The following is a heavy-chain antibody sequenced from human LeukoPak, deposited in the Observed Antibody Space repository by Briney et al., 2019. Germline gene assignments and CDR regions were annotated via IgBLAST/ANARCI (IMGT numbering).Heavy chain of an antibody. CDR1: GYTFTSYG. D-gene: IGHD3-22*01. V-gene: IGHV1-18*01. J-gene: IGHJ4*02. CDR3: ARGPVTMIVVVISDTLLDY. Sequence: ASVKVSCKASGYTFTSYGISWVRQAPGQGLEWMGWISAYNGNTNYAQKLQGRVTMTTDTSTSTAYMELRSLRSDDTAVYYCARGPVTMIVVVISDTLLDYWGQGTLVTVSS. CDR2: ISAYNGNT.